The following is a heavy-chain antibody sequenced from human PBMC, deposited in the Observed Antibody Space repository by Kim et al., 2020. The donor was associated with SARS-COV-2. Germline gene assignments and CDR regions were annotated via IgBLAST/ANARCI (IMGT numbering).Heavy chain of an antibody. CDR1: GFAFSSYA. V-gene: IGHV3-23*01. D-gene: IGHD4-4*01. CDR3: AKVVVMDDYNYYYYYGMDV. CDR2: ISGGGVNK. J-gene: IGHJ6*02. Sequence: GGSLRLSCAASGFAFSSYAMSWVRQAPGKGLEWVSVISGGGVNKFYADSVRGRFTISRDNSKNTLYLQMNSLRDEDTALYYCAKVVVMDDYNYYYYYGMDVWGQGTTVTGSS.